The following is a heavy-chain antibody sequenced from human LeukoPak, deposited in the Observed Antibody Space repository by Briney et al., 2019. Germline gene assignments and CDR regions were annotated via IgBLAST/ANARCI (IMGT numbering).Heavy chain of an antibody. CDR2: IKQDGSEK. D-gene: IGHD1-26*01. CDR3: AISSGSYDY. CDR1: GFTFSSYW. J-gene: IGHJ4*02. Sequence: GGSLRLSCAASGFTFSSYWMSWVRQAPGKGLQWVANIKQDGSEKNYVDSVKGRFTISRDNSKNTLYLQMNSLRVEDTAVYYCAISSGSYDYWGQGTLVTVSS. V-gene: IGHV3-7*03.